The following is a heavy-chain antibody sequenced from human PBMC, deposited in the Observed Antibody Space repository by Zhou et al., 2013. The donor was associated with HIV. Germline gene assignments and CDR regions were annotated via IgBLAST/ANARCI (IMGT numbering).Heavy chain of an antibody. CDR1: GYTFTNYA. D-gene: IGHD3-10*01. CDR2: ISTYNSNT. J-gene: IGHJ3*02. V-gene: IGHV1-18*01. CDR3: ARDRTPEGDDAFDI. Sequence: QVQLVQSGAEVKKPGASVKVSCKASGYTFTNYAISWVRQAPGQGLEWMGRISTYNSNTNYAHKLQGRVTMTTDTSTSTAHMELRSLRSDDTAVYYCARDRTPEGDDAFDIWGQGTMVTVSS.